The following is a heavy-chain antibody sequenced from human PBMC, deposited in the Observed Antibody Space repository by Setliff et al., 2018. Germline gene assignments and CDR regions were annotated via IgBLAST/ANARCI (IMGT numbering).Heavy chain of an antibody. Sequence: GASVKVSCKASGGTFSSYDISWVRQAPGQGLEWMGRIIPIFGTANYAQKFQGRVTITADKSTSTAYMELSSLRSEDTAVYYCARDPRQNDNFWSGYYYYYYYGMDVWGQGTTVTVSS. CDR3: ARDPRQNDNFWSGYYYYYYYGMDV. CDR1: GGTFSSYD. D-gene: IGHD3-3*01. V-gene: IGHV1-69*06. J-gene: IGHJ6*02. CDR2: IIPIFGTA.